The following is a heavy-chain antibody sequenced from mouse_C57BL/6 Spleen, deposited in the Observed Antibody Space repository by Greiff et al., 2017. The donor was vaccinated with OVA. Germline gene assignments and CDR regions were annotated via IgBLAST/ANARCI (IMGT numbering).Heavy chain of an antibody. V-gene: IGHV2-2*01. Sequence: QVQLQQSGPGLVQPSQSLSITCTVSGFSLTSYGVHWVRQSPGKGLEWLGVIWSGGSTDYNAAFISRLSISKDNSKSLVFFKMNSLQADDTAIYYCARNAYGYDWFAYWGQGTLVTVSA. CDR1: GFSLTSYG. CDR2: IWSGGST. CDR3: ARNAYGYDWFAY. J-gene: IGHJ3*01. D-gene: IGHD2-2*01.